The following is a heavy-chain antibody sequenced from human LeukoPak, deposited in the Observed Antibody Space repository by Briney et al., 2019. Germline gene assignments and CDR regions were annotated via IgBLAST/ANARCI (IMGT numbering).Heavy chain of an antibody. CDR3: ARVLQFLGANYFDY. Sequence: PSETLSLTCAVYGGSFSGYYWSWIRQPPGKGLEWIGEINHSGSSNYNPSLKSRVTISVDTSKNQFSVKLSSVTAADTAVYYCARVLQFLGANYFDYWGQGTLVTVSS. CDR1: GGSFSGYY. V-gene: IGHV4-34*01. D-gene: IGHD2-21*02. CDR2: INHSGSS. J-gene: IGHJ4*02.